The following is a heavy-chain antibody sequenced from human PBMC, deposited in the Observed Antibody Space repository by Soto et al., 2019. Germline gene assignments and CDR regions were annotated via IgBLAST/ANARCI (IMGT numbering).Heavy chain of an antibody. V-gene: IGHV3-23*01. CDR3: ASRSSGWYFDY. Sequence: EVQLLESGGGLVQPGGSLRLSCAASGFTFSSYAMNWVRQGPGKGLEWVSVISGSGGSTYYADSVKGRFTISRDNFKNPLYLQMNSLRAEDTAVYYCASRSSGWYFDYWGPGTLVTVSS. D-gene: IGHD6-19*01. CDR1: GFTFSSYA. J-gene: IGHJ4*02. CDR2: ISGSGGST.